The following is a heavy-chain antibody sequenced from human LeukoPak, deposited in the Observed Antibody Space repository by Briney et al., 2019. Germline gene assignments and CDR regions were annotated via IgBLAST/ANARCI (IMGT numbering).Heavy chain of an antibody. V-gene: IGHV3-23*01. CDR1: GFTFSSYA. CDR2: ISGSGGST. D-gene: IGHD3-22*01. Sequence: GGSLRLSCAASGFTFSSYAMSWVRQAPGKGLEWVSAISGSGGSTYYADSVKGRFTISRDNSKNTLYLQMNSLRAEDTAVYYCAKDEHYYDSSGYWSWGQGTLVTVSS. CDR3: AKDEHYYDSSGYWS. J-gene: IGHJ4*02.